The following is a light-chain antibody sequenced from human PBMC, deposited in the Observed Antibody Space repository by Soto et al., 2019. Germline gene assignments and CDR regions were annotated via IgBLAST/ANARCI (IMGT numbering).Light chain of an antibody. CDR3: MQALQAPLT. Sequence: DIVMTQSPLSLPVTPGEPASISCRSSQSLLNSNGYNYLDWYLQKPGQSPQLLIYLGSSRASWVPDRFSGSGSGTDFTLTISRVEAEDVGFYYCMQALQAPLTFGQGTRVEIK. CDR1: QSLLNSNGYNY. J-gene: IGKJ1*01. CDR2: LGS. V-gene: IGKV2-28*01.